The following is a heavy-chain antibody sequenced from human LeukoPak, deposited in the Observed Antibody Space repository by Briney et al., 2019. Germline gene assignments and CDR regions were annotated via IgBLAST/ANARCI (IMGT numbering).Heavy chain of an antibody. CDR1: GFTFSSYS. CDR3: ARPTYGDYGMDV. D-gene: IGHD4-17*01. Sequence: GGSLRLSCAASGFTFSSYSMNWVRQAPGKGLEWVSYISSSSTIYYTDSVKDRFTISRDNAKNSLYLQMNSLRDEDTAVYYCARPTYGDYGMDVWGQGTTVTVSS. CDR2: ISSSSTI. V-gene: IGHV3-48*02. J-gene: IGHJ6*02.